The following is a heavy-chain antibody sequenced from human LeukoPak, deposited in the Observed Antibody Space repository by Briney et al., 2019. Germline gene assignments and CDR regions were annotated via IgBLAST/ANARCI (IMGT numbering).Heavy chain of an antibody. V-gene: IGHV4-59*01. Sequence: PSETLSLTCTVSGGSISSYYWSWIRQPPGKGLEWIGYIYYSGSTNYNPSLKSRVTISVDTSKNQFSLKLSSVTAADTAVYYCARETQFTPFGYWGQGTLVTVSS. CDR3: ARETQFTPFGY. J-gene: IGHJ4*02. CDR2: IYYSGST. D-gene: IGHD5-24*01. CDR1: GGSISSYY.